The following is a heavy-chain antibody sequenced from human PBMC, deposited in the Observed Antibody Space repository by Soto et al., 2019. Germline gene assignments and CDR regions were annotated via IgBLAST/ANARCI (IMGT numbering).Heavy chain of an antibody. CDR3: ARHLIILDTAMVTDYYGMGV. D-gene: IGHD5-18*01. CDR2: IDPSDSYT. CDR1: GYSFTSYW. V-gene: IGHV5-10-1*01. J-gene: IGHJ6*02. Sequence: GESLKISCKGSGYSFTSYWIIWVRQMPGTGLEWVVRIDPSDSYTNYIPSFQGHVTISADKSISTAYLRWSSLKASDTAMYYCARHLIILDTAMVTDYYGMGVWGQGTTVTVSS.